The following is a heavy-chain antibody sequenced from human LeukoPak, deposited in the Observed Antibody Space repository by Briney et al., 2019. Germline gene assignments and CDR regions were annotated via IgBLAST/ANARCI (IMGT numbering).Heavy chain of an antibody. J-gene: IGHJ6*03. V-gene: IGHV3-9*01. CDR3: AKDTGSTPGAHYYYYMDV. CDR1: GFTVSNKY. Sequence: GGSLRLSCAASGFTVSNKYMSWVRRAPGKGVVGVLGSSWNSGSIGYADSVKGRFTISRDNGKNSLYLQMNSLRAEDTALYHCAKDTGSTPGAHYYYYMDVWGKGTTVTISS. CDR2: SSWNSGSI. D-gene: IGHD5/OR15-5a*01.